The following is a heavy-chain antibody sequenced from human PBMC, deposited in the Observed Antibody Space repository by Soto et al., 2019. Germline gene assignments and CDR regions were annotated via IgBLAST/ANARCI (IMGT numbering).Heavy chain of an antibody. CDR1: GFIFTSYA. Sequence: GGSLRLSCAASGFIFTSYAIHWVRQAPGKGLEWVALISYNGINTYYADSVKGRFTISRDNSNNTLYLQMNSLRSEDTATYYCARGGGSDWHSTYFDLWGQGTMVTVSS. V-gene: IGHV3-30-3*01. CDR3: ARGGGSDWHSTYFDL. D-gene: IGHD6-19*01. J-gene: IGHJ5*02. CDR2: ISYNGINT.